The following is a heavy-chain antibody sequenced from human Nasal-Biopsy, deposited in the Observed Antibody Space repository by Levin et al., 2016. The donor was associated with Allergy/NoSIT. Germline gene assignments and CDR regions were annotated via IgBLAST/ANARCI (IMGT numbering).Heavy chain of an antibody. J-gene: IGHJ3*01. V-gene: IGHV4-59*01. Sequence: SETLSLTCTVSGASIGRYSWTWIRQSPGKGLEWIGYVYYSGTTRSNPSLESRVAISLDTSKNLFSLKLISVTAADTAVYYCARLYSGYDEAFDVWGQGTMVTVSS. CDR3: ARLYSGYDEAFDV. D-gene: IGHD5-12*01. CDR2: VYYSGTT. CDR1: GASIGRYS.